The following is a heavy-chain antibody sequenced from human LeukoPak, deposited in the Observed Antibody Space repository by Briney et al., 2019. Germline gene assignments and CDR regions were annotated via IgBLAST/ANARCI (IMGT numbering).Heavy chain of an antibody. V-gene: IGHV1-24*01. J-gene: IGHJ4*02. CDR3: ATTHSYCSSTSCYRPFDY. CDR1: GYTLTELS. Sequence: ASVKVSCKVSGYTLTELSMHWVRQAPGKGLEWMGGFDPEDGETIYAQEFQGRVTMTEDTSTDTAYMELSSLRSEDTAVYYCATTHSYCSSTSCYRPFDYWGQGTLVTVSS. D-gene: IGHD2-2*01. CDR2: FDPEDGET.